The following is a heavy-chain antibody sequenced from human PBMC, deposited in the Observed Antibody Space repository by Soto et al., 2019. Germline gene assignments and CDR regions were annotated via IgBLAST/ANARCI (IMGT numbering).Heavy chain of an antibody. CDR2: ISGSGDST. D-gene: IGHD2-8*01. V-gene: IGHV3-23*01. CDR1: GFTFSSHA. J-gene: IGHJ4*02. CDR3: AQGRGMVSPHY. Sequence: LRLSCGASGFTFSSHAMTWVRQAPGKGLEWVSAISGSGDSTYYADSVKGRFTISRDNSKNTMFLQINSLRAEDTAVYYCAQGRGMVSPHYWGEGTLVTVSS.